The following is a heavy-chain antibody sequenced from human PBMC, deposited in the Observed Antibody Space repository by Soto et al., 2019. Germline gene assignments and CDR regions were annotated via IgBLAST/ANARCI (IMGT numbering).Heavy chain of an antibody. CDR3: ARPPSYSGYGDAFDI. J-gene: IGHJ3*02. Sequence: QLQLQESGPGLVKPSETLSLTCTVSGGSISSSSYYWGWIRQPPGKGLEWIGSIYYSGSTYYNPSLKSRVTISVDTSKNQFSLKLSSVTAADTAVYYCARPPSYSGYGDAFDIWGQGTMVTVSS. D-gene: IGHD5-12*01. V-gene: IGHV4-39*01. CDR2: IYYSGST. CDR1: GGSISSSSYY.